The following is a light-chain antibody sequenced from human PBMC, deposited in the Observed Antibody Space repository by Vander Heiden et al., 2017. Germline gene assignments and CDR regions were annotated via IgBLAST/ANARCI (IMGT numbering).Light chain of an antibody. Sequence: EVVLTQSPGTLSLFPGESATLSCRASQSVSSSYLAWYQHKPGQAPRLLIFATYSRATGIPDRFSGSGSGTDFTLTISRLEPEDSTLYFCHQYGSAPRTFGQGTKVEI. CDR2: ATY. V-gene: IGKV3-20*01. CDR1: QSVSSSY. CDR3: HQYGSAPRT. J-gene: IGKJ1*01.